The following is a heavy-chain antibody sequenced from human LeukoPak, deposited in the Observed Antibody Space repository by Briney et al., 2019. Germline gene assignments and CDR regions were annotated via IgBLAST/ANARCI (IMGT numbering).Heavy chain of an antibody. Sequence: ASVKVSCKASGYTFTNYDINWVRQATGQGLEWMGYMKPNSGNTGYAQKFQGRVTMTRDTSISTAYMELSSLTSEDTAVYYCASLSPRIGGSYVFDYWGQGTLVTVSS. CDR3: ASLSPRIGGSYVFDY. D-gene: IGHD1-26*01. CDR1: GYTFTNYD. J-gene: IGHJ4*02. V-gene: IGHV1-8*01. CDR2: MKPNSGNT.